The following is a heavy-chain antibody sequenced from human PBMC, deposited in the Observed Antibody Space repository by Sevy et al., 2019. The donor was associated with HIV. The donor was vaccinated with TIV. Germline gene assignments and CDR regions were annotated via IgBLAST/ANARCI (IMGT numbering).Heavy chain of an antibody. D-gene: IGHD5-12*01. CDR2: ISSSRSPI. V-gene: IGHV3-48*03. J-gene: IGHJ4*02. CDR1: GFRFNIYE. Sequence: GGSLRLSCAASGFRFNIYEMNWVRQAPGKGLEWVSYISSSRSPIYYADSVKGRFTISRDNAKSSLYLQMNSLRAEDTAVYYCVRGRAMIIYDWGQGTLVTVSS. CDR3: VRGRAMIIYD.